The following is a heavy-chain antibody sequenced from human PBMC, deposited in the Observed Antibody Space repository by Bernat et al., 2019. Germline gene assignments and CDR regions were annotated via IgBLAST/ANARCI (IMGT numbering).Heavy chain of an antibody. V-gene: IGHV4-61*02. D-gene: IGHD4-17*01. CDR1: GGSISSGSYY. CDR3: ARGWVYGDFYYYYGMDV. J-gene: IGHJ6*02. Sequence: QMQLQESGPGLVKPSQTLSLTCTVSGGSISSGSYYWSWIRQPAGKGLEWIGRIYTSGSTNYNPSLKSRVTISVDTSKNQFSLKLSSVTAADTAVYYCARGWVYGDFYYYYGMDVWGQGTTVTVSS. CDR2: IYTSGST.